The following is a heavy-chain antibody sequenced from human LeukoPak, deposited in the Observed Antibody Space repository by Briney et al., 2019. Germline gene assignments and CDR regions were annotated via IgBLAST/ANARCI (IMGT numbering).Heavy chain of an antibody. Sequence: GASVKVSCKASGYTFTNYGVSWVRQAPGQGLEWMGWISAYSGDTNYAQNLQGRVTMTTDASTTTAYMELRSLRSDDTAVYYCARSWPNYYDSSGSKYYFDYWGQGTLVTVSS. CDR2: ISAYSGDT. V-gene: IGHV1-18*01. J-gene: IGHJ4*02. D-gene: IGHD3-22*01. CDR3: ARSWPNYYDSSGSKYYFDY. CDR1: GYTFTNYG.